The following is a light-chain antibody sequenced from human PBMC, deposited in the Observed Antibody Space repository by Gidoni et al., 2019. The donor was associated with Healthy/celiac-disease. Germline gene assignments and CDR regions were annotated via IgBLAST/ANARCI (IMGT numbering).Light chain of an antibody. CDR3: QVWDSSSDHPNVV. V-gene: IGLV3-21*04. CDR1: NIGSKS. Sequence: SSVLTQPPPVSVAPGQTARITCGGNNIGSKSVHWYQQKPGQAPVLVIDYDSDRPSGIPERFSGSNSGNTATLTISRVEAGDEADYYCQVWDSSSDHPNVVFGGGTKLTVL. J-gene: IGLJ2*01. CDR2: YDS.